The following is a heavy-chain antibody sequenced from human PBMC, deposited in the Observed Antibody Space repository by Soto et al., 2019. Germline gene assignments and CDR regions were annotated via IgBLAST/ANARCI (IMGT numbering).Heavy chain of an antibody. CDR1: GFTFSSSF. CDR3: ARYFRGSGRYFFDY. V-gene: IGHV3-7*03. CDR2: INQDGGGT. D-gene: IGHD6-19*01. J-gene: IGHJ4*02. Sequence: SLRLSCVASGFTFSSSFMGWVLQAPGKGLEWVANINQDGGGTYYVDSVQGRFTISRDNAKDSLYLQMNSLRGEDTAVYYCARYFRGSGRYFFDYWGQGTLVTV.